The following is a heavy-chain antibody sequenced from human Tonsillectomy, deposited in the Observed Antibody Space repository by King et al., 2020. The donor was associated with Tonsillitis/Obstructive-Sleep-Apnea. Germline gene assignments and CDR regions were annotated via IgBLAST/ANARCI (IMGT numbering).Heavy chain of an antibody. CDR3: ASGAPSALDY. V-gene: IGHV3-33*01. Sequence: VQLVESGGGVVQPGRSLRLSCAASGFIFRTYGMHWVRQAPGKGLEWVAVIWYDGSTKYYADSVKGRFTISRDNSKNTLYLQMNSLRAEDTAVYYCASGAPSALDYWGHGTLVTVSS. J-gene: IGHJ4*01. D-gene: IGHD3-10*01. CDR2: IWYDGSTK. CDR1: GFIFRTYG.